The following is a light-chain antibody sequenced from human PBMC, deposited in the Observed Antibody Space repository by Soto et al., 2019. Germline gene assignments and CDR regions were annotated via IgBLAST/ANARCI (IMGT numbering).Light chain of an antibody. CDR1: QSVSNN. CDR2: GAS. J-gene: IGKJ2*01. CDR3: QPYNNWLYT. Sequence: EIVMTQSPATLSVSPGERATLSCRASQSVSNNLAWYQQKPGQAPRLLIYGASTRATGIPARFSGSGSGTEFTLTISSLQSEDFAVYYCQPYNNWLYTFGQGTKLEIK. V-gene: IGKV3D-15*01.